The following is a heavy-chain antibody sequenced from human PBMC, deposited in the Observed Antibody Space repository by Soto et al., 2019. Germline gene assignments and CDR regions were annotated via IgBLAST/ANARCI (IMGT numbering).Heavy chain of an antibody. CDR1: GFTFSPYW. J-gene: IGHJ5*02. D-gene: IGHD6-19*01. CDR2: IKDDGGDE. CDR3: AGGSGWISDT. V-gene: IGHV3-7*05. Sequence: EVQLVESGGGLVQPGGSLRLSCAASGFTFSPYWMSWVRQAPAKGLEWVAIIKDDGGDELYLEAVRGRFTISRDNAKKSLYLAMDSLRVEDTAVYYCAGGSGWISDTWGQGTLVTVSS.